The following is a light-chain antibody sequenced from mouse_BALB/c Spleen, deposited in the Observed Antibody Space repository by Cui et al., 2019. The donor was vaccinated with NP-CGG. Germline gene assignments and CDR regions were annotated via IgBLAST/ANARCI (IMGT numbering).Light chain of an antibody. CDR1: TGAVITSNY. CDR2: GTN. Sequence: QAVLTQESALTTSPGETATLTCRSSTGAVITSNYANWVQEKPDHLFTGLIGGTNNRAPGVPARFSGSLIGDKAALTITGAQTEDEAIYFCALWYSNHWVFGGGTKLTVL. CDR3: ALWYSNHWV. V-gene: IGLV1*01. J-gene: IGLJ1*01.